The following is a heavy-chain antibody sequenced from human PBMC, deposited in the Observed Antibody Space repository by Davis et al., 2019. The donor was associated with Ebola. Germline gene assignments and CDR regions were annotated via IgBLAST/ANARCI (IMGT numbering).Heavy chain of an antibody. V-gene: IGHV3-74*01. CDR3: AGEVWSSIDY. CDR1: GFIFNSYW. D-gene: IGHD3-10*01. CDR2: INSDGSST. J-gene: IGHJ4*02. Sequence: PGGSLRLSCAASGFIFNSYWMSWVRQAPGKGLLWVSRINSDGSSTSYADSVKGRFTISRDNAKNTLYLQMNSLRAEDTAVYYCAGEVWSSIDYWGQGNLVTVSS.